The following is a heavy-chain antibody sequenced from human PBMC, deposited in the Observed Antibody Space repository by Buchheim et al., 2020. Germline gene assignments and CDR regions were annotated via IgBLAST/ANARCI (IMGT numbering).Heavy chain of an antibody. D-gene: IGHD3-3*01. J-gene: IGHJ4*02. Sequence: QVQLVQSGAEVKKPGASVKVSCKASGYTFTSYYIHWVRQAPGQGLEWMAMINPSAGSTSSAQRFQGRVTLTRDTSTSTVYMELGSLRSEDTAVYYCARGLGSGNTDYWGPGTL. CDR1: GYTFTSYY. CDR3: ARGLGSGNTDY. CDR2: INPSAGST. V-gene: IGHV1-46*01.